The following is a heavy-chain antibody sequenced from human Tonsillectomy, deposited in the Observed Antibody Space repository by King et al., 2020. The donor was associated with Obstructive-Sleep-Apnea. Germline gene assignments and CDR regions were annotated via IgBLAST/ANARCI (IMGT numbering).Heavy chain of an antibody. Sequence: VQLVESGGGLVKPGGSLRLSCAASGFTFTDAWMSWVRQAPGKGLEWVGRIKSKGDGGTTDYAAPVKGRFTISRDDSKNMLYLQMNSLKTEDTAVYYCTTGQQLWYWGQGTLVTVSS. V-gene: IGHV3-15*01. CDR3: TTGQQLWY. CDR1: GFTFTDAW. CDR2: IKSKGDGGTT. D-gene: IGHD6-13*01. J-gene: IGHJ4*02.